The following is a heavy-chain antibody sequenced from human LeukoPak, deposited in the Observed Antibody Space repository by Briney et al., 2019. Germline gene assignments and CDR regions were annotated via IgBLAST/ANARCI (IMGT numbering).Heavy chain of an antibody. J-gene: IGHJ3*02. V-gene: IGHV4-59*08. CDR2: IYYSGST. CDR3: ARHFYDFWSGYYHAFDI. D-gene: IGHD3-3*01. Sequence: PSETLSLTCTVSGGSISSYYWSWIRQPPGKGLEWIGYIYYSGSTNYNPSLKSRVTISVDTSKNQFSLKLSSVTAADTAVYYCARHFYDFWSGYYHAFDIWGQGTMVTVSS. CDR1: GGSISSYY.